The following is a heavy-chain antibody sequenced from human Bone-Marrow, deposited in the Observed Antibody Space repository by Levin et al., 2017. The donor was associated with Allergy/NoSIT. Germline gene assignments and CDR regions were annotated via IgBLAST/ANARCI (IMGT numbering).Heavy chain of an antibody. Sequence: ASETLSLTCTVSGGSINSGGYSWSWIRQHPVKGLEWIGYIDYNGGTFDNPSLSSRITISRDTSKNQFSLSLSYVTAADTALYYCARTQRAYSGPGFFDLWGQGTLVTVSS. J-gene: IGHJ4*02. CDR3: ARTQRAYSGPGFFDL. V-gene: IGHV4-31*03. CDR1: GGSINSGGYS. CDR2: IDYNGGT. D-gene: IGHD5-12*01.